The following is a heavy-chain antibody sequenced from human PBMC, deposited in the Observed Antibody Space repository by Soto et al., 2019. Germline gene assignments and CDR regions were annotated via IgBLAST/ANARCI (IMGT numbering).Heavy chain of an antibody. V-gene: IGHV3-74*01. J-gene: IGHJ4*02. CDR3: VRWTGWSAADY. CDR2: INSVGSIT. D-gene: IGHD6-19*01. Sequence: GGSLRLSCAASGFIFSSYWMHWVRQAPGKGLVWVARINSVGSITDYADAVKGRFTISRDNAKNTLDLQMNSLTAGDTAVYYCVRWTGWSAADYWGRGTLVTV. CDR1: GFIFSSYW.